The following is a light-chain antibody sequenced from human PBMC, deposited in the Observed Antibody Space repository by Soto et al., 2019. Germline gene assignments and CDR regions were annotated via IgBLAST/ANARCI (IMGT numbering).Light chain of an antibody. CDR3: CSYAGSYTVV. V-gene: IGLV2-11*02. CDR2: DVS. CDR1: SSDVGGYNY. J-gene: IGLJ2*01. Sequence: QSALTQPRSVSVSPGQSVTISFTGTSSDVGGYNYVSWYQQHPGKAPKLMIYDVSKRPSGVPDRFSGSKSGNTASLTISGLQAEDEADYYCCSYAGSYTVVFGGGT.